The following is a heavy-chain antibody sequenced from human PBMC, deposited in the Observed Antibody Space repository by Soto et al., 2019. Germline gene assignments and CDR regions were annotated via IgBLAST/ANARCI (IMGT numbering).Heavy chain of an antibody. CDR1: GGSVSGFF. CDR3: SRGGSTHYYYGLDV. V-gene: IGHV4-4*07. CDR2: VAASGST. J-gene: IGHJ6*02. Sequence: XTLSLTCTVSGGSVSGFFWTWVRQPPGMPLEGLGHVAASGSTAYNPSLRSRLSLSFDVSKNRFSLELTSLTAADTATYFFSRGGSTHYYYGLDVWGQGTTGTVSS.